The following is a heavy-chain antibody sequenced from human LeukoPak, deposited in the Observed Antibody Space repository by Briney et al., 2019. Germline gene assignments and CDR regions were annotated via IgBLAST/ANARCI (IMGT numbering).Heavy chain of an antibody. V-gene: IGHV3-7*02. CDR2: IKQDGREK. CDR1: GSTFSSYW. CDR3: AKRTGGPCTY. Sequence: GGSLRLSCAASGSTFSSYWMSWVRQAPGKGLEWVANIKQDGREKYYVDSVKGRFTISRDNAKNSLYLQMNSLRAEDTAVYYCAKRTGGPCTYWGQGTLVTVSS. J-gene: IGHJ4*02. D-gene: IGHD4-23*01.